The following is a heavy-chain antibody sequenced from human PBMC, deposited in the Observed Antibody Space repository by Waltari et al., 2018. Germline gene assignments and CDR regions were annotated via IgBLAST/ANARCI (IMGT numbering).Heavy chain of an antibody. CDR1: GYTFTTYY. V-gene: IGHV1-46*03. CDR3: AGVAVTATRVGWFDP. Sequence: KASGYTFTTYYMHWVRQAPGQGLEWMGIITPSGGSTTYAQKFQGRITMTRDTSTSTVYLELSSLRSEDTAVYYCAGVAVTATRVGWFDPWGLGTLVTVSS. J-gene: IGHJ5*02. D-gene: IGHD2-15*01. CDR2: ITPSGGST.